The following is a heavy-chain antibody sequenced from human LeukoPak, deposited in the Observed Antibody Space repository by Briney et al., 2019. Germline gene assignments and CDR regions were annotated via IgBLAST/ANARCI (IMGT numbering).Heavy chain of an antibody. CDR2: ISSSSSYI. CDR1: GFTFSSYS. Sequence: GGSLRLSCAASGFTFSSYSMSWVRQAPGKGLEWVSYISSSSSYIYYADSVKGRFTISRENAKNSLYLKMNSLRAEDTAVYYWARVKRWGIAAARPGYGMDVWGQGATVTVSS. V-gene: IGHV3-21*03. CDR3: ARVKRWGIAAARPGYGMDV. J-gene: IGHJ6*02. D-gene: IGHD6-13*01.